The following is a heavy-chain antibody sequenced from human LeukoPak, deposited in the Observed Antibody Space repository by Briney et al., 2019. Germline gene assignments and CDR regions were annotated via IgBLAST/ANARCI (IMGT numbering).Heavy chain of an antibody. J-gene: IGHJ5*02. Sequence: GGSLRLSCAASGFTFSSYWMTWVRQAPGKWLEWVANIKQDGSEKYFVDSVKGRFTISRDNAKNSLYLQMNSLRAEDTAVYYCARLYGSGSYSGGWFDPWGQGTLVIVSS. V-gene: IGHV3-7*01. CDR1: GFTFSSYW. CDR2: IKQDGSEK. CDR3: ARLYGSGSYSGGWFDP. D-gene: IGHD3-10*01.